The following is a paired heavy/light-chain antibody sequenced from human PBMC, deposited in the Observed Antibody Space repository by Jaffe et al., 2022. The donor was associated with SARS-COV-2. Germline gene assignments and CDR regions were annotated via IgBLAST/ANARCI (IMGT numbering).Heavy chain of an antibody. V-gene: IGHV3-11*01. CDR1: GFTFSDFY. CDR3: ARDSGYSGYVFGN. Sequence: QVHLVESGGTLVEPGGSLRLSCAASGFTFSDFYMGWIRQAPGKGLEWISYISGSVTTIKYAESVRGRFTISRDNAKNSLYLQMDSLRVEDTAVYFCARDSGYSGYVFGNWGQGTLVTVSS. D-gene: IGHD3-16*01. CDR2: ISGSVTTI. J-gene: IGHJ4*02.
Light chain of an antibody. CDR3: QHYYGYFLS. J-gene: IGKJ4*01. V-gene: IGKV1-5*03. CDR2: EAS. CDR1: QSISKW. Sequence: DIQMTQSPSTLSASVGDRVTITCRASQSISKWLAWYQQKPGKAPKLLIYEASIVESGVPSRFSGSGSGTEFTLTIGSLQPDDFATYYCQHYYGYFLSFGGGTKVEIE.